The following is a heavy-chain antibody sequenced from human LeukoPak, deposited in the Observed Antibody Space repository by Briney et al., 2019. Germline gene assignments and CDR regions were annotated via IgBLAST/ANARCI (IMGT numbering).Heavy chain of an antibody. CDR1: GFTFSSYA. V-gene: IGHV3-23*01. D-gene: IGHD3-22*01. CDR2: ISGSGGST. Sequence: GGSLRLSCAASGFTFSSYAMSWIRQAPGKGLEWVSAISGSGGSTYYADSVKGRFTISRDNSKNTLYLQMNSLRAEDTAVYYCAKDMGYYDSSGYYLYYFDYWGQGTLVTVSS. CDR3: AKDMGYYDSSGYYLYYFDY. J-gene: IGHJ4*02.